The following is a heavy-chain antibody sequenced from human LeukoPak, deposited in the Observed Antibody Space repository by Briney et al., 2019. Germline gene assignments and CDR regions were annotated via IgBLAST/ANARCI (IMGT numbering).Heavy chain of an antibody. CDR3: ARDPMVRGLIRNY. Sequence: SVKVSCKASGGTFSSYAISWVRQAPGQGLEWMGGIIPMFGTANYAQKFQGRVTITADESTSTAYMGLSSLRSEDTAVYYCARDPMVRGLIRNYWGQGTLVTVSS. CDR2: IIPMFGTA. V-gene: IGHV1-69*01. D-gene: IGHD3-10*01. J-gene: IGHJ4*02. CDR1: GGTFSSYA.